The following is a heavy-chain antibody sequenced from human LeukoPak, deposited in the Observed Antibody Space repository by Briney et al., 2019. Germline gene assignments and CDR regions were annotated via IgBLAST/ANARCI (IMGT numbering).Heavy chain of an antibody. Sequence: SETLSLTCTVSGGSISSYYWSWIRQPPGKGLEWIGYIYYSGSTYYNPSLTGRITISVDTSKNQFSLKLTSVTAADTAVYYCVRESGDLDHYYYYMDVWGKGTTVTVSS. D-gene: IGHD4-17*01. CDR2: IYYSGST. J-gene: IGHJ6*03. CDR3: VRESGDLDHYYYYMDV. V-gene: IGHV4-59*12. CDR1: GGSISSYY.